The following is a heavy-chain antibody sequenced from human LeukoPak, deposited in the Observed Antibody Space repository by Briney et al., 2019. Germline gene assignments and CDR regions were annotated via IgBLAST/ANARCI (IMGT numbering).Heavy chain of an antibody. CDR2: ISHDGKIK. D-gene: IGHD6-13*01. CDR1: GFSFSTYG. J-gene: IGHJ4*02. Sequence: GGSLRLSCAASGFSFSTYGMHWVRQAPGKGLEWVTLISHDGKIKCDADSVKGRFTISRDNSKNTLYLQMNSLRAEDTAVYYCARDNEQQLVGGFDYWGQGTLVTVSS. CDR3: ARDNEQQLVGGFDY. V-gene: IGHV3-30*04.